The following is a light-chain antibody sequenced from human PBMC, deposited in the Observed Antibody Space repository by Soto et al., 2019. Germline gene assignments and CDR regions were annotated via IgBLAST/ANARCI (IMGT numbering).Light chain of an antibody. J-gene: IGKJ1*01. V-gene: IGKV3-20*01. CDR1: QSFSSSY. CDR2: GAS. CDR3: QQYGSSYPWT. Sequence: EIVLTQSPCTLSLSPGERATLSCRASQSFSSSYLAWYQQKPGKAPRLLIYGASSRATGIPDRFSGSGSGTDFTLTISRLEPEDFAVYYCQQYGSSYPWTFGQGTKVDI.